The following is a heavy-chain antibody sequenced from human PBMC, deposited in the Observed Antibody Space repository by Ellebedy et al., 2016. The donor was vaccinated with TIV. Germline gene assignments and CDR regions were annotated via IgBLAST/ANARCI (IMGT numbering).Heavy chain of an antibody. J-gene: IGHJ4*02. CDR3: ERASARGSFDY. CDR1: GYTFTSYA. CDR2: INAGNGDT. D-gene: IGHD6-6*01. V-gene: IGHV1-3*01. Sequence: AASVKVSCKASGYTFTSYAMHWVRQAPGQRLEWMGWINAGNGDTKYSQTFQGRVTITRDTSASTAYMELSSLRSEDKAVYYCERASARGSFDYWGQGTLVTVSS.